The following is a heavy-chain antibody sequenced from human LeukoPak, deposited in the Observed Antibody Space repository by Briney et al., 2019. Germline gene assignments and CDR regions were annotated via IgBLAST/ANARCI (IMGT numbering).Heavy chain of an antibody. D-gene: IGHD6-13*01. V-gene: IGHV3-66*01. Sequence: GGSLRLSCAASGFTVSSNYMSWVRQAPGKGLEWVSVIYSGGSTYYADSVKGRLTISRDNSKNTLYLQMNSLRAEDTAVYYCAGAMYSSSWYGCWFDPWGQGTLVTVSS. CDR3: AGAMYSSSWYGCWFDP. CDR1: GFTVSSNY. J-gene: IGHJ5*02. CDR2: IYSGGST.